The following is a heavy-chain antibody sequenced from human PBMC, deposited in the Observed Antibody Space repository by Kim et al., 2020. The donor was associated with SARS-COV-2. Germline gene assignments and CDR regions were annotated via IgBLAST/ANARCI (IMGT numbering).Heavy chain of an antibody. CDR3: ARGGVEYQLLWGHYYFDY. V-gene: IGHV3-7*03. Sequence: GGSLRLSCAASGFTFSSYWMSWVRQAPGKGLEWVANIKQDGSEKYYVDSVKGRFTISRDNAKNSLYLQMNSLRAEDTAVYYCARGGVEYQLLWGHYYFDYWGQGTLVTVSS. CDR2: IKQDGSEK. CDR1: GFTFSSYW. D-gene: IGHD2-2*01. J-gene: IGHJ4*02.